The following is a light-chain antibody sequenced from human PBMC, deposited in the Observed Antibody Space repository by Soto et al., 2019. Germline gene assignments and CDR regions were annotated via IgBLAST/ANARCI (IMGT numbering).Light chain of an antibody. J-gene: IGKJ4*01. CDR2: DTS. V-gene: IGKV3-11*01. CDR3: HQRRDWSLT. Sequence: EIVLTQSPATLSLSPGERATLSCRASQALDNFLSWYQQKPGQAPRLLIHDTSNRATGIPARFSGSGSGTDFTLTISSLEPEDFAIYYCHQRRDWSLTFGGGTEVEIK. CDR1: QALDNF.